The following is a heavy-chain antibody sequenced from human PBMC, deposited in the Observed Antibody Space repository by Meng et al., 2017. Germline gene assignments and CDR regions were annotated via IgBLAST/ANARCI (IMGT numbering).Heavy chain of an antibody. J-gene: IGHJ4*02. V-gene: IGHV4-31*03. D-gene: IGHD2-21*02. CDR3: ARDVTGHYYFDY. CDR1: GGSISSGGYF. CDR2: MYPSGST. Sequence: VQLQASGPGLVKPSDTLFLTCTVSGGSISSGGYFWGWIRQHPGKGLEWIGYMYPSGSTHYNPSQESRVTISIDTSKNQLSLELSSVTTADTAVYYCARDVTGHYYFDYWGQGTLVTVSS.